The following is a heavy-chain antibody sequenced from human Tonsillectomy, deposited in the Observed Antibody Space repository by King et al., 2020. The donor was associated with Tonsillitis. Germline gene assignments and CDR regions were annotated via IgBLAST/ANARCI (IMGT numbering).Heavy chain of an antibody. CDR1: GGSISSYY. D-gene: IGHD1-14*01. Sequence: VQLQESGPGLVKPSEPLSLTCTVSGGSISSYYWSWFRQPPGKGLEWIGYIYYSGSTNYNPSLKSRVTISVDTSKNQFSLKLSSVTAADTAVYYCARGIAGSEIDYWGQGTLVTVSS. J-gene: IGHJ4*02. CDR3: ARGIAGSEIDY. CDR2: IYYSGST. V-gene: IGHV4-59*01.